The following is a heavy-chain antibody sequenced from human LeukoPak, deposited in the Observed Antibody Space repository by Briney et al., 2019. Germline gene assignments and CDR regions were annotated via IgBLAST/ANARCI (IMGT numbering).Heavy chain of an antibody. D-gene: IGHD2-2*02. CDR2: ISYDGSTK. J-gene: IGHJ4*02. CDR1: GFTFSSYA. V-gene: IGHV3-30-3*01. CDR3: ARDPLVYM. Sequence: GGSLRLSCAASGFTFSSYAMHWVRQAPGKGLEWVAVISYDGSTKYYADSVKGRFTISRDNSKNRLYLQMSSLRAEDTAVYYCARDPLVYMWGQGSLVTVSS.